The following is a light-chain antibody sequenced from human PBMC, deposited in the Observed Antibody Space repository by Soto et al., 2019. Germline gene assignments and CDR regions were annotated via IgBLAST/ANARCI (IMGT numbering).Light chain of an antibody. CDR3: CSYSDSRRYV. V-gene: IGLV2-11*01. J-gene: IGLJ1*01. Sequence: QSVLTQPRSVSGSPGQSVTLSCTETSSDVGGSNYAYWYQQHTGKAPKAIIYDVSERPSGVPDRCSGSKSGNTASLTLSGIQAEDEADYYCCSYSDSRRYVFGAGTKVTVL. CDR2: DVS. CDR1: SSDVGGSNY.